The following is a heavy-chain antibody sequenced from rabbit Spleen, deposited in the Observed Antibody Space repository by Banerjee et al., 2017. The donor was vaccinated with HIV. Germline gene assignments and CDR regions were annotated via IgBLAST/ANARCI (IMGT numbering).Heavy chain of an antibody. D-gene: IGHD1-1*01. J-gene: IGHJ4*01. V-gene: IGHV1S45*01. CDR1: GFSFSSNW. CDR3: ARDLVDVIGWNFYL. CDR2: IYAGSSGNT. Sequence: LEESGGGLVKPGGTLTLTCTVSGFSFSSNWICWVRQAPGKGLEWIACIYAGSSGNTYYASWAKGRFIMSRTSSTKVTLQMTSVTAADTATYFCARDLVDVIGWNFYLWGPGTLVTVS.